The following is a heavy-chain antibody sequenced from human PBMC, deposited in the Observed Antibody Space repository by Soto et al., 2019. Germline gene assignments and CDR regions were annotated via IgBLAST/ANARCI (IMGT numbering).Heavy chain of an antibody. V-gene: IGHV3-74*01. J-gene: IGHJ4*02. CDR2: INSDGVSQ. D-gene: IGHD3-3*02. CDR3: VRVGAGDATFPFFDY. Sequence: EVQLVESGGGLVQPGGSLRLSCAASGFTFSGYWMHWVRQVPGKGLVWVSHINSDGVSQTYADSVKGRFTISRDNARNTLYLQMNSLRAEDTAVYYCVRVGAGDATFPFFDYWGQGTLVTVSS. CDR1: GFTFSGYW.